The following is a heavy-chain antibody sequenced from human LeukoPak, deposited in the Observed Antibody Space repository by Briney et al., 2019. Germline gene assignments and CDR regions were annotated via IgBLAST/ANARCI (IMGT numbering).Heavy chain of an antibody. D-gene: IGHD3-3*01. CDR1: GFTFSSYA. CDR3: ARDYFDSWTGSRDASDV. J-gene: IGHJ3*01. V-gene: IGHV3-23*01. Sequence: GGSLRLSCAASGFTFSSYAMSWVRQAPGKGLEWVSAISGSGGSTYYADSVKGRFTISRDNAKNTLFLQMNSLRAEDTAVYYCARDYFDSWTGSRDASDVWGQGTMVTVSS. CDR2: ISGSGGST.